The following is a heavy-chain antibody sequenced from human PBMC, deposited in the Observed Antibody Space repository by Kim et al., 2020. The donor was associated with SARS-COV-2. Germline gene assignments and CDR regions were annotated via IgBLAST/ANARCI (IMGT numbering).Heavy chain of an antibody. D-gene: IGHD2-15*01. J-gene: IGHJ5*02. CDR1: GGSISSYY. Sequence: SETLSLTCTVSGGSISSYYWSWIRQPPGKGLEWIGYIYYSGSTNYNPSLKSRVTISVDTSKNQFSLKLSSVTAADTAVYYCARAFGYCSGGSCYVSWFDPWGQGTLVTVSS. CDR3: ARAFGYCSGGSCYVSWFDP. CDR2: IYYSGST. V-gene: IGHV4-59*13.